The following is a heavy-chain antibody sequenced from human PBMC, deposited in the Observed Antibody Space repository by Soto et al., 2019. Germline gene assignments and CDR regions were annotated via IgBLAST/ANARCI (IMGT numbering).Heavy chain of an antibody. CDR2: ISYDGSNK. CDR1: GFTFSNYG. Sequence: QVQLVESGGGVVQPGRSLRLSCAASGFTFSNYGMHWVRQAPGKGLEWVAVISYDGSNKYYADSVKGRFTISRDNSKNTLYLQMNSLRAEDTAVYYWAKDNTATVTVNYYYYGMDVWGQGTTVTVSS. CDR3: AKDNTATVTVNYYYYGMDV. J-gene: IGHJ6*02. V-gene: IGHV3-30*18. D-gene: IGHD4-17*01.